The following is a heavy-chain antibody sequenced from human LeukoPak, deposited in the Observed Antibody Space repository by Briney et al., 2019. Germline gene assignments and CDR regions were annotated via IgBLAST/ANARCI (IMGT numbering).Heavy chain of an antibody. CDR3: ARHGTSGTNLNWFDP. Sequence: SETLSLTCTVSGGSISSFYWSWIRQPPGKGLEWIGYIYYSGSTNYNPPLKSRVTISVDTSKNQFSLKLSSVTAADTAVYYCARHGTSGTNLNWFDPWGQGTLVTVSS. CDR2: IYYSGST. CDR1: GGSISSFY. D-gene: IGHD1-1*01. V-gene: IGHV4-59*01. J-gene: IGHJ5*02.